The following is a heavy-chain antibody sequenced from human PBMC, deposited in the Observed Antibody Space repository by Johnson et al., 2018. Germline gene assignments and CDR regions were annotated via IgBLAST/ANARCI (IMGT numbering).Heavy chain of an antibody. J-gene: IGHJ6*02. CDR2: INSDGSRT. CDR3: GRGNYYGMDV. Sequence: VQLQESGGGLVQXGGSLRLSCAGSGFTSGFTFSRFWMHWVRQGPGKGLVWVSSINSDGSRTTYADSVKGRFTLSRDNAKDTLYLQMNSRRAEDTAVYYCGRGNYYGMDVWGQGTTVTVSS. V-gene: IGHV3-74*03. CDR1: GFTFSRFW.